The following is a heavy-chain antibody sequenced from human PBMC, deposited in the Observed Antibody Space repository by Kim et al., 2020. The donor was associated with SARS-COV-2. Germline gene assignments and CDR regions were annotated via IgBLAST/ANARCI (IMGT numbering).Heavy chain of an antibody. CDR3: ARNLVQGLCTDY. Sequence: SETLSLTCTVSDDSVSSVSYFWSWIRQPAGKGLEWIGRIYSNGRTDYNPSLKSRVTISLDTSRNQFSLKLTSVTAADTAVYYCARNLVQGLCTDYWGQGTLVTVSS. CDR1: DDSVSSVSYF. V-gene: IGHV4-61*02. CDR2: IYSNGRT. J-gene: IGHJ4*02. D-gene: IGHD2-8*01.